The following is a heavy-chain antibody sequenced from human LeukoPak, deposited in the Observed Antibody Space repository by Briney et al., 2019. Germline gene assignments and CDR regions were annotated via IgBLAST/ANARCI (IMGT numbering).Heavy chain of an antibody. V-gene: IGHV3-21*06. CDR1: GFTFSLYS. D-gene: IGHD1-26*01. J-gene: IGHJ6*03. CDR2: ISNSGSDI. CDR3: ARDPYSGSYGPYYYYYMDV. Sequence: GGSLRLSCAGSGFTFSLYSMHWVRQAPGKGLEWVSSISNSGSDIYYRDSVKGRFTISRDNAKNSLYLQMDSLRVEDTAVYYCARDPYSGSYGPYYYYYMDVWGEGTTVTISS.